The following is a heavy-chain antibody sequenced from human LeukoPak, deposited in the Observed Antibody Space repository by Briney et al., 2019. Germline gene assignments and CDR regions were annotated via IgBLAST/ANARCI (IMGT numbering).Heavy chain of an antibody. Sequence: PGGSLRLSCAASGVTLSDHHMDWVRQAPGKGLEWVSSISTGSSYLYCAKSVRGRFTISRDNTNYSLYLQMNSLRAEDTAIYYCARERDVTGDPLDYWGQGTLVTVSS. CDR2: ISTGSSYL. CDR1: GVTLSDHH. CDR3: ARERDVTGDPLDY. J-gene: IGHJ4*02. V-gene: IGHV3-21*01. D-gene: IGHD7-27*01.